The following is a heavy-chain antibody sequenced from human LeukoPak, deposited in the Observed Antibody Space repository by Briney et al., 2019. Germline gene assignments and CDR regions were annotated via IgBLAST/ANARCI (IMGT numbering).Heavy chain of an antibody. CDR2: IRKDGSKK. CDR3: ARARGSRGYDFWSGYLDY. J-gene: IGHJ4*02. Sequence: GGSLRLSCAASGFTFSNYAMHWVRQAPGKGLELVAIIRKDGSKKDYADSGRGRFTISRDNSKNTLYLQMNSLRAEDTAVYYCARARGSRGYDFWSGYLDYWGQGTLVTVSS. V-gene: IGHV3-30*02. CDR1: GFTFSNYA. D-gene: IGHD3-3*01.